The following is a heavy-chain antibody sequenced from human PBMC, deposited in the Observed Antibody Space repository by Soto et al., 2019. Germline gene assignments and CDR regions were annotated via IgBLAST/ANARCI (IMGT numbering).Heavy chain of an antibody. V-gene: IGHV1-8*01. CDR1: GYTFTSYD. J-gene: IGHJ5*02. Sequence: QVQLVQSGAEVKKPGASVKVSCKASGYTFTSYDINWVRQATGQGLEWMGWMNPNSGNTGYAQKFQGRVTMTRNTSISTAYMELSSLRSEXXXXXXXXXXXRGFDPWGQGTLVTVSS. CDR2: MNPNSGNT. CDR3: XXXXRGFDP.